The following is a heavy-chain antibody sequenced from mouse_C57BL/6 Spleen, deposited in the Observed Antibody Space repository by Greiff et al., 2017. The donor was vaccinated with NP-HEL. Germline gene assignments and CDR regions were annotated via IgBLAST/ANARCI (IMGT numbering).Heavy chain of an antibody. V-gene: IGHV1-63*01. CDR3: ARSNYYGSSYWYFDV. CDR2: IYPGGGYT. CDR1: GYTFTNYW. Sequence: VQLQQSGAELVRPGTSVKMSCKASGYTFTNYWIGWAKQRPGHGLEWIGDIYPGGGYTNYNEKFKGKATLTAAKSSSTAYMQFSSLTSEDSAIYYCARSNYYGSSYWYFDVWGTGTTVTVSS. J-gene: IGHJ1*03. D-gene: IGHD1-1*01.